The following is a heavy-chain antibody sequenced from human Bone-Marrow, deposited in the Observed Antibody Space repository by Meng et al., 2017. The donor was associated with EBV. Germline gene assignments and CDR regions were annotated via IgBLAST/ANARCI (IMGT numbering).Heavy chain of an antibody. CDR3: ARDGRSLDY. Sequence: PLAERGLGPAEPSGLMALSCAVSGSSISSSNWCRRAGQPPGKRMEWIGEIYHSGSTNYHPSLTSRVTISVDKSKNQFSLKLGSVTAAYTCVYYCARDGRSLDYWGQGTLVTVSS. CDR2: IYHSGST. CDR1: GSSISSSNW. V-gene: IGHV4-4*02. J-gene: IGHJ4*02. D-gene: IGHD6-13*01.